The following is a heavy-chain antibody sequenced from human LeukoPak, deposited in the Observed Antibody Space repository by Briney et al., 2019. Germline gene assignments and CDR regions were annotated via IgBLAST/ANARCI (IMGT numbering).Heavy chain of an antibody. CDR1: GFTFSSYS. Sequence: GGSLRLSCAASGFTFSSYSMNWVRQAPGKGLEWASYISSSSSTIYYADSVKGRFTISRDNAKNSLYLQMNSLRAEDTAVYYCARGELPRDDAFDIWGQGTMVTVSS. CDR2: ISSSSSTI. J-gene: IGHJ3*02. CDR3: ARGELPRDDAFDI. D-gene: IGHD1-26*01. V-gene: IGHV3-48*01.